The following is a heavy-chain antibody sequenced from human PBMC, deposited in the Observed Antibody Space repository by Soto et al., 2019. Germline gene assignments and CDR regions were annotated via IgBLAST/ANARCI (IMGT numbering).Heavy chain of an antibody. CDR3: ARPKYGETYYDS. CDR1: GSILADHY. D-gene: IGHD2-21*01. Sequence: SIKVSWTVSGSILADHYIDCVSQAPGQSLAWMGWINPYSGGTHFARKFQDRVTMARDTSVSTAYMELRSLKSDDTAVYYCARPKYGETYYDSWGQGTVVTVSS. CDR2: INPYSGGT. J-gene: IGHJ4*02. V-gene: IGHV1-2*02.